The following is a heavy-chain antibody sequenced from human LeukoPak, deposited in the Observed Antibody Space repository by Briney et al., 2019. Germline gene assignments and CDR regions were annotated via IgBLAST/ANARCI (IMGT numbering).Heavy chain of an antibody. CDR3: ARLQYCSGTSCYWFDP. J-gene: IGHJ5*02. V-gene: IGHV4-30-2*01. CDR2: IYHTGST. CDR1: GGSISSGLYS. Sequence: SETLSLTCDVSGGSISSGLYSWSWIRQPLGKGVEWIGYIYHTGSTYYNPSLKSRVTISVDTSKNQFSLRLSSVTAADTAVYYCARLQYCSGTSCYWFDPWGQGTLVTVSS. D-gene: IGHD2-2*01.